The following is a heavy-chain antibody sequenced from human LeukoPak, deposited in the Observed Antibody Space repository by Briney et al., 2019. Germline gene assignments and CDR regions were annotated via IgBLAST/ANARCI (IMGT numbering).Heavy chain of an antibody. CDR2: ITNSGTTI. CDR1: GFTFTDYY. J-gene: IGHJ1*01. D-gene: IGHD3-9*01. V-gene: IGHV3-11*01. CDR3: ARDGHYDILTGYFQD. Sequence: GGSLRLSCAASGFTFTDYYMSWIRQAPGKGLEWVSYITNSGTTIYYTDSVKGRFTISRDNAKNSLYLQMNSLRAEDTAVYYCARDGHYDILTGYFQDWGQGTLVTVSS.